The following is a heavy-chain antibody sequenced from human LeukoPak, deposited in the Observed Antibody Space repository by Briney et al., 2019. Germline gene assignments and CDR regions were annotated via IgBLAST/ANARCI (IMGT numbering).Heavy chain of an antibody. Sequence: GGSLRLSCAASGFSVSNNYMSWVRQAPGKGLEWVSVIYSGGSTFYADSVKGRFTISRDNSKNTLYLQMNSLRAEDTAVYYCARAGYGNAFDMWGQGTMVIVSS. J-gene: IGHJ3*02. CDR1: GFSVSNNY. D-gene: IGHD5-18*01. V-gene: IGHV3-66*01. CDR3: ARAGYGNAFDM. CDR2: IYSGGST.